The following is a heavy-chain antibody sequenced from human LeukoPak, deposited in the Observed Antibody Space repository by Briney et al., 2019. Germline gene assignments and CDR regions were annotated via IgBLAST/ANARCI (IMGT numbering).Heavy chain of an antibody. V-gene: IGHV2-5*01. CDR1: GLSLSIRGVG. CDR3: AHRLRDAYNQGAFDV. CDR2: IYWNDDK. J-gene: IGHJ3*01. D-gene: IGHD5-24*01. Sequence: ESGPTLVNPTQTLTLTCTFSGLSLSIRGVGVGWIRQPPGKALEWLAVIYWNDDKRYSPSLKSRLTITKDTSKNQVVLTMTNMDPVDTATYYCAHRLRDAYNQGAFDVWGQGTMVTVSS.